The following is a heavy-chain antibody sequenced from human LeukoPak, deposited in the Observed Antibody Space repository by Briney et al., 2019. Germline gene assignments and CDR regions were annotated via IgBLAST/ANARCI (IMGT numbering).Heavy chain of an antibody. CDR2: IIPIFGTA. CDR1: GGTFSSYA. V-gene: IGHV1-69*13. J-gene: IGHJ6*02. CDR3: ASHSSGNPYYYYGMDV. Sequence: ASVKVSCKASGGTFSSYAISWVRQAPGQGLEWMGGIIPIFGTANYAQKFQGRVTITADESTSTAYMGLSSLRSEDTAVYYCASHSSGNPYYYYGMDVWGQGTTVTVSS. D-gene: IGHD3-22*01.